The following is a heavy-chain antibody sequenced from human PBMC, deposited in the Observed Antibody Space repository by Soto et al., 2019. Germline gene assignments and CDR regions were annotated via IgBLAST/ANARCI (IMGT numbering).Heavy chain of an antibody. Sequence: GGSLRLSCAASGFPFSSYSMNWVRQAPGKGLEWVSYISSSSSTIYYADSVKGRFTISRDNAKNSLYLQMNILRDEDTAVYYCARGIFGVVIMYDAMDVWGQGTTVTVSS. CDR1: GFPFSSYS. V-gene: IGHV3-48*02. CDR2: ISSSSSTI. CDR3: ARGIFGVVIMYDAMDV. D-gene: IGHD3-3*01. J-gene: IGHJ6*02.